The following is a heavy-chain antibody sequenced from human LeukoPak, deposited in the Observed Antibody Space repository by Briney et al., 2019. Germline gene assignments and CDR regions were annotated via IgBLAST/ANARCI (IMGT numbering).Heavy chain of an antibody. CDR2: IYYSGST. Sequence: SETLSLTCTVSGGSISSYYWSWIRQPPGKGLEWIGYIYYSGSTNYNPSLKSRVTISVDTSKNQFSLKLSSVTAADTAVYYCARYTRGHIVVVTAIPRGAFDIWGQGTMVTVSS. J-gene: IGHJ3*02. CDR3: ARYTRGHIVVVTAIPRGAFDI. CDR1: GGSISSYY. D-gene: IGHD2-21*02. V-gene: IGHV4-59*08.